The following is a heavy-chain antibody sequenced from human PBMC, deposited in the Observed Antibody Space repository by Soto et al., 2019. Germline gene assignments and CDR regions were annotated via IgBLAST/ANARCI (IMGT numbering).Heavy chain of an antibody. CDR2: IYPGDSDT. CDR1: GYSFTSYW. D-gene: IGHD3-3*01. Sequence: PGESLKVSCKGSGYSFTSYWIGWVSQIPGKGLEWMGIIYPGDSDTRYSPSFQGQVTISADKSISTAYLQWSSLKASDTAMYYCARLDDPITIFGVVGHDAFDIWGQGTMVTVSS. V-gene: IGHV5-51*01. CDR3: ARLDDPITIFGVVGHDAFDI. J-gene: IGHJ3*02.